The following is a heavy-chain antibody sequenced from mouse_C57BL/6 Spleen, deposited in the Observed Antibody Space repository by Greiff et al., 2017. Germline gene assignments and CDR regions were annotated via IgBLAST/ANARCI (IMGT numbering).Heavy chain of an antibody. D-gene: IGHD2-4*01. J-gene: IGHJ3*01. CDR3: ARGDDYDQAWFAY. CDR1: GYTFTSYW. Sequence: VQLQQPGAELVKPGASVKLSCKASGYTFTSYWMHWVKQRPGQGLEWIGMIHPNSGSTNYNEKFKSKATLTVDKSSSTAYMQLSSLTSEDSAVYYCARGDDYDQAWFAYWGQGTLVTVSA. CDR2: IHPNSGST. V-gene: IGHV1-64*01.